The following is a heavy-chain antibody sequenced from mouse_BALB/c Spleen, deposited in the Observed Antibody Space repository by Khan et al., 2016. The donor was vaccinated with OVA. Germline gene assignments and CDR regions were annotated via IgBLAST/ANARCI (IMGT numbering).Heavy chain of an antibody. J-gene: IGHJ3*01. CDR1: GFTFSVYS. CDR2: ISSDGTYT. Sequence: EVQLVESGGDLVKPGGSLKLSCAASGFTFSVYSMSWVRQTPDKRLEWVATISSDGTYTYYPDSVKGRFTISRDNAKNTLFLQMISLKSEDTAIYYCASHLTGSFAYWGQGTLVTVSA. D-gene: IGHD4-1*01. V-gene: IGHV5-6*01. CDR3: ASHLTGSFAY.